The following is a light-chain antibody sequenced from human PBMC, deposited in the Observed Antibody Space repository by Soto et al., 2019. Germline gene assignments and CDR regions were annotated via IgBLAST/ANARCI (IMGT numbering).Light chain of an antibody. CDR3: SSYSTSSSLV. J-gene: IGLJ2*01. Sequence: QSALTQPASVSGSPGQSITISCARTSADIGAFNYVSWYQHHRGKVPQLLIYDVSNRPSGVSARFSASKSVNTASLTISGLQTDDEAEYYCSSYSTSSSLVFGGGTKVTVL. V-gene: IGLV2-14*03. CDR2: DVS. CDR1: SADIGAFNY.